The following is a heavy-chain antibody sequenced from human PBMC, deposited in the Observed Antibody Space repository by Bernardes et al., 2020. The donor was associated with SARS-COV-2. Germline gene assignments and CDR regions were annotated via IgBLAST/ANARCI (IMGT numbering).Heavy chain of an antibody. CDR1: GYSFPHSW. J-gene: IGHJ6*02. Sequence: GASLKISGKGSGYSFPHSWIGWVRPIPGNGLEWLGIIYPGDSDTRYSPSFQGQVTISADKSISTAYLQWSSLQASDTAMYYCARPYCSSATCYTAGVDVWGQGTTVTVSS. D-gene: IGHD2-2*02. CDR2: IYPGDSDT. V-gene: IGHV5-51*01. CDR3: ARPYCSSATCYTAGVDV.